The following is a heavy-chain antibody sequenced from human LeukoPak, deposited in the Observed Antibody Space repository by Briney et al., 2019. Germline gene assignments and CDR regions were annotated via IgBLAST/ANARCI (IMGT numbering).Heavy chain of an antibody. CDR1: GFGFSTYA. Sequence: GGSLRLSCAASGFGFSTYAMSWVRQAPGKGLEWVSSISGGGDYTHYADSVKGRFTISRDNSKNTVFLQMNSLRAEDTAVYYCAKDRSDYGDYKIDYWGQGTLVTVSS. J-gene: IGHJ4*02. CDR2: ISGGGDYT. V-gene: IGHV3-23*01. D-gene: IGHD4-17*01. CDR3: AKDRSDYGDYKIDY.